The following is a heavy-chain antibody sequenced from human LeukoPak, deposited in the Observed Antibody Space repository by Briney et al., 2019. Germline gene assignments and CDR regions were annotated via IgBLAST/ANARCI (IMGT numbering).Heavy chain of an antibody. CDR2: ISSSGSTI. D-gene: IGHD1-26*01. Sequence: GGSLRLSCAASGFTFSDYYMSWIRQAPGKGLEWVSYISSSGSTIYYADPVKGRFTISRDNAKNSLYLQMNSQRAEDTAVYYCARASWSYSPYFDYWGQGTLVTVSS. J-gene: IGHJ4*02. CDR1: GFTFSDYY. CDR3: ARASWSYSPYFDY. V-gene: IGHV3-11*04.